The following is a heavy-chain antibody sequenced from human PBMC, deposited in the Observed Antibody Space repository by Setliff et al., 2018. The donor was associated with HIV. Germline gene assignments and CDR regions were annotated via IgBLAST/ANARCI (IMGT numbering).Heavy chain of an antibody. Sequence: ASVKVSCKASGYTFTNYDINWVRQAPGQGLGWMGWMNPNSGNTGYAQKFQGRVTMTRNTSIRTAYMELSSLRSEDTAVYYCARGHLDYNFWDEVLGNWFDPWGQGTLVTVSS. V-gene: IGHV1-8*02. D-gene: IGHD3-3*01. CDR2: MNPNSGNT. CDR3: ARGHLDYNFWDEVLGNWFDP. CDR1: GYTFTNYD. J-gene: IGHJ5*02.